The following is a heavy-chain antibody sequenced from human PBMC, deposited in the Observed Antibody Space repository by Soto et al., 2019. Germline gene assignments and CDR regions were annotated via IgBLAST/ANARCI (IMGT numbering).Heavy chain of an antibody. D-gene: IGHD2-8*01. Sequence: QVQLVQSGAEVKKPGSSVKVSCQVSGDTFRTYGITWVRQAPGQGLEWMGRVMPIFDITDYSQKFQDRVSITADRSTNTAYMELSSLRSEDTAVYYCARGTNAGGSESAFEIWGRGTMVTVSS. CDR2: VMPIFDIT. V-gene: IGHV1-69*04. CDR3: ARGTNAGGSESAFEI. CDR1: GDTFRTYG. J-gene: IGHJ3*02.